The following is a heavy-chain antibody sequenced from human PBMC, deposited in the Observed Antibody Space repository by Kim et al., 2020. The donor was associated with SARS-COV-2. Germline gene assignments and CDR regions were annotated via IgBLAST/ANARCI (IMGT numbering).Heavy chain of an antibody. V-gene: IGHV3-30*02. Sequence: YYADSVKGRFTISRDNSKNTLYLQMNSLRAEDTAVYYCAAARYTSYFFDYWGQGTLVTVSS. D-gene: IGHD3-16*02. CDR3: AAARYTSYFFDY. J-gene: IGHJ4*02.